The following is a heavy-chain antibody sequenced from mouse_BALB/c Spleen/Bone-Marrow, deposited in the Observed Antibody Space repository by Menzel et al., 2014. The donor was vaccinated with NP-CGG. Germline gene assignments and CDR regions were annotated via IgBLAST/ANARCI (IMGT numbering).Heavy chain of an antibody. V-gene: IGHV1S56*01. J-gene: IGHJ1*01. CDR2: IFPGDSTT. CDR1: GNTFTSYD. Sequence: QVQLKESGVELVKPGASVKLSCKASGNTFTSYDINWVRQRPEQGLEWIGWIFPGDSTTKYNEKFKGKATLTTDKSSSTVHMQLRRLASEDSAVYFCVRSRLRDWYFDVWGAGTTVTISS. D-gene: IGHD1-2*01. CDR3: VRSRLRDWYFDV.